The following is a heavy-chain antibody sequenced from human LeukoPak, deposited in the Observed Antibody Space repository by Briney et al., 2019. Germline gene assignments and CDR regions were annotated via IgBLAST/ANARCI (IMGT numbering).Heavy chain of an antibody. V-gene: IGHV4-31*11. D-gene: IGHD5-12*01. CDR2: IYYSGST. CDR1: GGSFSGYY. Sequence: SETLSLTCAVYGGSFSGYYWSWIRQHPGKGLEWIGYIYYSGSTYYNPSLKSRVTISVDTSKNQFSLKLSSVTAADTAVYYCARAQSGYDPFDYWGQGTLVTVSS. J-gene: IGHJ4*02. CDR3: ARAQSGYDPFDY.